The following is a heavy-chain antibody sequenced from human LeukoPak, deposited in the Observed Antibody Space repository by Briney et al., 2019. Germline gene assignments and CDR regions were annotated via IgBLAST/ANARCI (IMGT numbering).Heavy chain of an antibody. CDR2: IYCSGST. D-gene: IGHD3-10*01. Sequence: SETLSLTCTVSGGSISSYYWSWLRQPPGKGLEWIGYIYCSGSTNYNPSLKSRVTMSVDTSKNQFSLKLSSVTAADTAVYYCASYGSGSYFWYFDLWGRGTLVTVSS. CDR3: ASYGSGSYFWYFDL. J-gene: IGHJ2*01. CDR1: GGSISSYY. V-gene: IGHV4-59*08.